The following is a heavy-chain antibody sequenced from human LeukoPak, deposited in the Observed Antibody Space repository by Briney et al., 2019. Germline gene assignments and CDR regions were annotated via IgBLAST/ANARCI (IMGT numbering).Heavy chain of an antibody. CDR1: GYTFTGYY. Sequence: GASVKVSCKASGYTFTGYYLHWVRQAPGQGLEWMGWINPNSGGTNYAQKFQGRVTMTRDTSISTAYMELSRLRSDDTAVYYCARVYVSGSYYSVWGQETLVTVSS. CDR2: INPNSGGT. J-gene: IGHJ4*02. V-gene: IGHV1-2*02. CDR3: ARVYVSGSYYSV. D-gene: IGHD3-10*01.